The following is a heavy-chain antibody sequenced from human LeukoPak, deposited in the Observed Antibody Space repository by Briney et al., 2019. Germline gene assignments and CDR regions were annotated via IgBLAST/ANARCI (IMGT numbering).Heavy chain of an antibody. CDR2: ISGSGGST. Sequence: GGSLRLSCAASGFTFSSYAMSWVRQAPGKGLEWVSAISGSGGSTYYADSVKGRFTISRDKSKNTLYLQMNSLRAEDTAVYYCARGFSSSWYVQDYYYYYGMDVWGQGTTVTVSS. V-gene: IGHV3-23*01. D-gene: IGHD6-13*01. J-gene: IGHJ6*02. CDR3: ARGFSSSWYVQDYYYYYGMDV. CDR1: GFTFSSYA.